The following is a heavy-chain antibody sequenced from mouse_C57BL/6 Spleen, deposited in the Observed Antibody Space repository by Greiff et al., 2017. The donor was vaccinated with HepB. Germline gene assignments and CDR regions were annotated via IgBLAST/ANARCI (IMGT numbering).Heavy chain of an antibody. CDR3: ARGGGNYVGYYAMDY. V-gene: IGHV1-80*01. J-gene: IGHJ4*01. Sequence: QVQLQQSGAELVKPGASVKISCKASGYAFSSYWMNWVKQRPGKGLEWIGQIYPGDGDTNYKQKFKGKATLTVDTSSSTAYMQLSSLTSEDSAVYYCARGGGNYVGYYAMDYWGQGTSVTVSS. CDR2: IYPGDGDT. D-gene: IGHD2-1*01. CDR1: GYAFSSYW.